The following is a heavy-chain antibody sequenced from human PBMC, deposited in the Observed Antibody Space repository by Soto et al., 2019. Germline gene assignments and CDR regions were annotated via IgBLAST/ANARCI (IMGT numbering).Heavy chain of an antibody. D-gene: IGHD3-3*01. J-gene: IGHJ6*02. V-gene: IGHV1-69*01. Sequence: QVQLVQSGAEVKKPGSSVKVSCRASGGTFSNYAISWVRQAPGQGLEWMGGIVPAFGTPNYAQNLQGRITITADDSTTTVYMDLSRLRSEDTAVYYCARGATIFGVAAYSYYEMEVWGQGTTVTVSS. CDR2: IVPAFGTP. CDR3: ARGATIFGVAAYSYYEMEV. CDR1: GGTFSNYA.